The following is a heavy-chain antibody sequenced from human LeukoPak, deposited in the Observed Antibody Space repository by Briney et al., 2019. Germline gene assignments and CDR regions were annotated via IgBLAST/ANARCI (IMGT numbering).Heavy chain of an antibody. CDR1: GGTFSSYA. J-gene: IGHJ6*03. Sequence: SVKVSCKASGGTFSSYAISWVRQAPGQGLEWMGGIIPIFGTANYAQKFQGRVTITTDESTSSAYMELSSLRSEDTAVYYCARGYCSSTSCPYYYYYYMDVWGKGTTVTVSS. D-gene: IGHD2-2*01. V-gene: IGHV1-69*05. CDR3: ARGYCSSTSCPYYYYYYMDV. CDR2: IIPIFGTA.